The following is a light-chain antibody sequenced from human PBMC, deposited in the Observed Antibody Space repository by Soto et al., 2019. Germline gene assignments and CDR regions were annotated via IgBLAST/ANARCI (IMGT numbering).Light chain of an antibody. CDR2: AAS. J-gene: IGKJ4*01. CDR3: QPYNNWPLN. Sequence: EIVMTQSPATLSVSPGERATLSCRASQSVSSNLAWYQQTPGQAPRLLIYAASSRATGIPDRFSGSGSGTDFTLTINSLQSEDFAVYYCQPYNNWPLNFGGGTKVDIK. V-gene: IGKV3D-15*01. CDR1: QSVSSN.